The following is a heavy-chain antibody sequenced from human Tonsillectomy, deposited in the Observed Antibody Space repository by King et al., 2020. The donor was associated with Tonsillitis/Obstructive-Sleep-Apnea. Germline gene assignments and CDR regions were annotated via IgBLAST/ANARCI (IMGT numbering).Heavy chain of an antibody. CDR3: AKDIEWRAARRTGFDY. D-gene: IGHD6-6*01. CDR2: ISWDGVST. CDR1: GFTFDDYT. J-gene: IGHJ4*02. Sequence: VQLVESGGVVVQPGGSLRLSCAASGFTFDDYTMHWVRQAPGKGLEWVSLISWDGVSTYYADSVKGRFTISRDNSKNSLYLQMNSLRTEDTALYYCAKDIEWRAARRTGFDYWGQGTLVTVSS. V-gene: IGHV3-43*01.